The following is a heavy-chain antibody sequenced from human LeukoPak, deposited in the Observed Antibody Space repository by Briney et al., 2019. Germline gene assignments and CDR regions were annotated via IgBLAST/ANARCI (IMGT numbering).Heavy chain of an antibody. CDR2: ISPDSGGT. Sequence: ASVKVSCKASGYTFTGYYMHWVRQAPGQGLEWMGWISPDSGGTKYAQKFQGRVTMTRDTSISTAYMELSGLRSDDTAVYYCARHYYYGSRSVGSIYYYYMDVWGKGTTVTVSS. J-gene: IGHJ6*03. D-gene: IGHD3-10*01. CDR3: ARHYYYGSRSVGSIYYYYMDV. CDR1: GYTFTGYY. V-gene: IGHV1-2*02.